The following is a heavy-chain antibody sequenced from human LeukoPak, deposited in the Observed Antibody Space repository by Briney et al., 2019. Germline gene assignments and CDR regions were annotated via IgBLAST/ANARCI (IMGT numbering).Heavy chain of an antibody. CDR1: GFTFSSYG. CDR3: ARVSRCSSTSCYDGAFDY. V-gene: IGHV3-30*03. Sequence: GGSLRLSCAASGFTFSSYGMHWVRQAPGKGLEWVAVISYDGSNKYYADSVKGRFTISRDNSKNTLYLQMNSLRAEDTAVYYCARVSRCSSTSCYDGAFDYWGQGTLVTVSS. CDR2: ISYDGSNK. J-gene: IGHJ4*02. D-gene: IGHD2-2*01.